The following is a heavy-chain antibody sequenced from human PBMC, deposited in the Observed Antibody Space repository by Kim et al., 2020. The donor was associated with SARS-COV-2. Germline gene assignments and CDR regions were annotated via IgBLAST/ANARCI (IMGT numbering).Heavy chain of an antibody. Sequence: SETLSLTCTVSGGSITGSSYYWGWVRQPPGQGLQWIGSVHYSGTTYYNPSLKGRVTISVDTSKNQFSLKVNSVTAADTALFFCARHDLVLNHSSWFEPWGPSTRVTVSS. CDR3: ARHDLVLNHSSWFEP. CDR1: GGSITGSSYY. J-gene: IGHJ5*02. CDR2: VHYSGTT. D-gene: IGHD3-10*01. V-gene: IGHV4-39*01.